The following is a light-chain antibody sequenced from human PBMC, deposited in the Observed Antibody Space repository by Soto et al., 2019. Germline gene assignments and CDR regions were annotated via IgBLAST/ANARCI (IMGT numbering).Light chain of an antibody. J-gene: IGKJ4*01. CDR1: QTIDKY. V-gene: IGKV1-39*01. CDR3: QQSYSVPLT. CDR2: TTS. Sequence: DIHMTHSPSSLSASVGDRVTIICLSSQTIDKYLNWYQEEPGKAPKLPIYTTSTLQSEVPSRFSGSGSETDFTLTISSLQPEDFATYYCQQSYSVPLTFGGGTKVDIK.